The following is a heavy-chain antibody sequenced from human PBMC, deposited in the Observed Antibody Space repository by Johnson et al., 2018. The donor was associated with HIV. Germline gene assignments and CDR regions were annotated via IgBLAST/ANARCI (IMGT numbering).Heavy chain of an antibody. CDR3: AREVIVAGHGGAFDI. J-gene: IGHJ3*02. CDR2: LNWNGGKT. V-gene: IGHV3-20*04. Sequence: VQLVESGGGVLRPGASLRLSCAASGFTFDDYGMSWVRQAPGKGLEWVSGLNWNGGKTAHADAVKGLFTISRDNAKNSLYLQMISLRAEDTALYYCAREVIVAGHGGAFDIWGQGTMVTVSS. CDR1: GFTFDDYG. D-gene: IGHD5-12*01.